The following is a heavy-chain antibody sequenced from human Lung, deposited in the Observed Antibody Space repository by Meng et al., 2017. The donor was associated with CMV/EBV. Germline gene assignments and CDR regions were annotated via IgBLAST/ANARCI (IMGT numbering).Heavy chain of an antibody. CDR1: GVSISSNIR. J-gene: IGHJ4*02. CDR2: IDDSGST. V-gene: IGHV4-4*02. Sequence: QVQCLESGPGLVKPSGTLSLPCGVSGVSISSNIRWTWVRQTPGKGLEWIGDIDDSGSTNYNPSLNSRISISLDKSKNHFSLKVNSVTAADTAVYYCARGKQDAWELLAYWGQGALVTVSS. CDR3: ARGKQDAWELLAY. D-gene: IGHD1-26*01.